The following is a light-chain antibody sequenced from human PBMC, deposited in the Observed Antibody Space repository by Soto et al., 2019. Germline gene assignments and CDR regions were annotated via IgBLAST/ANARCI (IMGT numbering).Light chain of an antibody. J-gene: IGLJ1*01. Sequence: QSALTQPASVSGSPGQSITMSCTGTSSDVGGHNYVSWYQQHPGKAPKLMIYDVSNRPSGVSNRFSGSKSGNTASLTISGLQAEDEADYYCSSYTSSSTYVFGTGTQLTVL. CDR2: DVS. V-gene: IGLV2-14*03. CDR1: SSDVGGHNY. CDR3: SSYTSSSTYV.